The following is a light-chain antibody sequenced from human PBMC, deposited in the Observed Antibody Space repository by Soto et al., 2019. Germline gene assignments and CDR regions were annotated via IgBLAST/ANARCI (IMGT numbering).Light chain of an antibody. CDR1: QSVSSN. J-gene: IGKJ1*01. Sequence: EIVMTQSPATLSVSPGERATLSCRASQSVSSNLAWYQQKPGQAPRLLIYGASTRATGIPARFSGSGSGTEFTLTISSLQSEDFAVYYCQQRGSWPPTFGQGTNVEI. V-gene: IGKV3-15*01. CDR2: GAS. CDR3: QQRGSWPPT.